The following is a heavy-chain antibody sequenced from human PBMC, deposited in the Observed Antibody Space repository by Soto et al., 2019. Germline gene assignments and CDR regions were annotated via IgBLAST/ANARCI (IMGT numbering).Heavy chain of an antibody. CDR1: RAFINSGGFY. D-gene: IGHD2-21*01. Sequence: QVQLQESGPGLVQPSETLSLTCSVSRAFINSGGFYYSWIRQPPGKGLEWLGYIFHSGSTLYTPSLRGRLTISADTSRNQLTLHLTSVTAADTAVYYCVRGGIAGHWFDPWGQGILVTVSS. CDR3: VRGGIAGHWFDP. J-gene: IGHJ5*02. CDR2: IFHSGST. V-gene: IGHV4-31*03.